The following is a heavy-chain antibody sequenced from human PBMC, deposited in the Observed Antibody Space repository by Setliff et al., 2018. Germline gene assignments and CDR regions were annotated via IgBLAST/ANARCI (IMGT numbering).Heavy chain of an antibody. D-gene: IGHD2-21*01. Sequence: KSSETLSLTCSVSGGSVGSDFSYWTWIRQPAGKGLEWIGQIYTTWSTNYNPSLKSRVTISLDASKSQFFLRLTSVTAADTAVYYCVRSAVYGASDCYPRYFDSWGQGTLVTV. CDR2: IYTTWST. CDR1: GGSVGSDFSY. J-gene: IGHJ4*02. CDR3: VRSAVYGASDCYPRYFDS. V-gene: IGHV4-61*09.